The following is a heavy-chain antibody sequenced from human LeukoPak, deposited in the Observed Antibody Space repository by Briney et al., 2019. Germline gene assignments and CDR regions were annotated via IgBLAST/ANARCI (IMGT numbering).Heavy chain of an antibody. CDR3: ARGGTYNDILSFDP. D-gene: IGHD3-9*01. CDR1: GYSISSGYY. J-gene: IGHJ5*02. CDR2: MYHSGST. V-gene: IGHV4-38-2*01. Sequence: SETLSLTCAVSGYSISSGYYWGWFRQPPGKGLEWIGCMYHSGSTYYNPSLKRRVTISVDTSRNQFSLNLTSVTAADTAVYYCARGGTYNDILSFDPWGQGTLVTVSS.